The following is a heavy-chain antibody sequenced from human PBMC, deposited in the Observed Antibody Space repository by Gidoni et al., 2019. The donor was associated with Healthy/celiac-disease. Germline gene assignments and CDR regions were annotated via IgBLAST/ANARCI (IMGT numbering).Heavy chain of an antibody. CDR2: ISSNGGST. CDR1: GFPFSSYA. V-gene: IGHV3-64D*06. CDR3: VNSLFTMVRGVSFDY. Sequence: EVQLVESGGGLVQPGGSLRLSCSASGFPFSSYAMHWVRQAPGKGLEYVSAISSNGGSTYYADSVKGRFTISRDNSKNTLYLQMSSLRAEDTAVYYCVNSLFTMVRGVSFDYWGQGTLVTVSS. J-gene: IGHJ4*02. D-gene: IGHD3-10*01.